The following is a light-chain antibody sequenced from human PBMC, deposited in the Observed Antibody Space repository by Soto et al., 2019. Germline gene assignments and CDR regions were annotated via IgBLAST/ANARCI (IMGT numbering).Light chain of an antibody. CDR3: AAWDGSLNVVV. Sequence: QSVLTQPPSASGTPGQRVTISCSGSSSNIGSNTVNWDQQLPGTAPKLLIYDNNQRPSGVPDRFSGSKSGTSASLAISGLQSEDEADYYCAAWDGSLNVVVFGGGTKLTVL. CDR2: DNN. J-gene: IGLJ2*01. V-gene: IGLV1-44*01. CDR1: SSNIGSNT.